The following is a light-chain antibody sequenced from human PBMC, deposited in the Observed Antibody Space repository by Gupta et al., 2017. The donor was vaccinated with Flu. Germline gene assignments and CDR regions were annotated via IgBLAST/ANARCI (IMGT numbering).Light chain of an antibody. J-gene: IGKJ4*01. CDR3: QQSDSFPNT. Sequence: PSSLPASVGDRVTITCRASQSISSYLHWYQQKPGKAPKLLIYAASNLQSGVPSRFSGSGSGTDFTLTISRLQPEDFATYYCQQSDSFPNTFGGGTKVEIK. CDR2: AAS. CDR1: QSISSY. V-gene: IGKV1-39*01.